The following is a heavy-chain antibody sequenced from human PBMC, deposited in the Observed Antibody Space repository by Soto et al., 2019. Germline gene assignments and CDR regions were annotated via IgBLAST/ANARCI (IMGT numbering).Heavy chain of an antibody. CDR1: GFTFSAYW. V-gene: IGHV3-7*01. CDR3: VRERDVVRL. Sequence: EVKLEESGGGLVQPGGSLRLSCAATGFTFSAYWMTWYRQAPGKGPEWVANIKQDGSERHYVDSVKGRFTISRDNAQNSMYLQMNRLRADDTAVYYCVRERDVVRLWGQGTLVIVSS. J-gene: IGHJ4*02. CDR2: IKQDGSER. D-gene: IGHD3-10*01.